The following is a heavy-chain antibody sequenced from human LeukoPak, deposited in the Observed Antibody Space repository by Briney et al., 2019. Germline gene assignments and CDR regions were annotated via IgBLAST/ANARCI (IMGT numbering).Heavy chain of an antibody. CDR3: AKSGLNRFDY. D-gene: IGHD2-15*01. Sequence: PGGSLRLSCAASGFTFSSYAMSWVRQAPGKGLEWVSAISGSGSGGSTYYADSVKGRFTISRDNSKNTLYLQMNSLRAEDTAVYYCAKSGLNRFDYWGQGTLVTVSS. CDR2: ISGSGSGGST. V-gene: IGHV3-23*01. CDR1: GFTFSSYA. J-gene: IGHJ4*02.